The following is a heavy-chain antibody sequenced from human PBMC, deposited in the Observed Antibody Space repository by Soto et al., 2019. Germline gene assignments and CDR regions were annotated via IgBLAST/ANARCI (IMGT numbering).Heavy chain of an antibody. CDR3: ARDLGWNDLWNTYYDGMDV. V-gene: IGHV3-53*02. CDR2: FYRGGST. J-gene: IGHJ6*02. CDR1: GFSVSDSS. D-gene: IGHD1-1*01. Sequence: EVQLVETGGGLIQPGGSLRLSCAVSGFSVSDSSMSWVRQAPGKGLEWVSVFYRGGSTDYADSVKGRGTVSRDTFQNKVFLQMASLTVKDTAVYFWARDLGWNDLWNTYYDGMDVWGQGPTVTVS.